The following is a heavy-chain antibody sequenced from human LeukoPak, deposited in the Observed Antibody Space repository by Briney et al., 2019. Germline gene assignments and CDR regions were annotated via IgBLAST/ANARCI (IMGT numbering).Heavy chain of an antibody. CDR1: GFTLSDYG. CDR2: IRQDGGEK. D-gene: IGHD6-13*01. CDR3: ARDGTAAGLYFDL. J-gene: IGHJ4*01. Sequence: GGSLRLSCAASGFTLSDYGMNWVRQAPGKGLEWVASIRQDGGEKYYVGSVKGRFTISRDNTKNSLYLQMSALRAEDTAIYYCARDGTAAGLYFDLWGQGTLVTVSS. V-gene: IGHV3-7*01.